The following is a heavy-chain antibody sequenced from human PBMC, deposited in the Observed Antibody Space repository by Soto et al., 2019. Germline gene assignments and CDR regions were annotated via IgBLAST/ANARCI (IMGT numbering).Heavy chain of an antibody. V-gene: IGHV3-23*01. CDR2: ISGIGGSK. Sequence: EVQLLESGGGLVQPGGSLRLSCTASGFTFSSFAVSWVRQAPGKGLEGVSAISGIGGSKYYADSVKGRFTISRDNSKNTLYLQMNSLRAEDTAVYYCAKSGYCSGGNCYRGFDYWGQGTLVTVSS. CDR1: GFTFSSFA. D-gene: IGHD2-15*01. J-gene: IGHJ4*02. CDR3: AKSGYCSGGNCYRGFDY.